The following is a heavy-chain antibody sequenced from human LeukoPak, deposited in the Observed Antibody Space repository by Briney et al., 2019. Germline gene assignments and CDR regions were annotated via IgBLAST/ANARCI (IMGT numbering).Heavy chain of an antibody. CDR2: ISSSSSYI. Sequence: GGSLRLSSAVSGFTFSSYSMNWVRQAPGKGLEWVSSISSSSSYIYYTNSVKGRFTISRDNAKNSLYLQMNSLRAEDTAVYYCARSKWFGESGFDFWGQGTLVTVSS. V-gene: IGHV3-21*01. D-gene: IGHD3-10*01. CDR1: GFTFSSYS. J-gene: IGHJ4*02. CDR3: ARSKWFGESGFDF.